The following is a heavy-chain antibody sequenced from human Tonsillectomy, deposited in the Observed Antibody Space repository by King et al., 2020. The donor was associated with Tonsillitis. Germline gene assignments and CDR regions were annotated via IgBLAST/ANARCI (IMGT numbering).Heavy chain of an antibody. J-gene: IGHJ6*02. CDR2: ISWNSGSI. Sequence: VQLVESGGGLVQPGRSLRLSCAASGFIFDDYAMHWVRQATGKGLEWVSGISWNSGSIAYVDSVKGRFTISRDNAKNSLYLQMNSLRAEDTALYYCAKDIGPNIFGYLGGYGMDVWGQGTTVTVSS. CDR3: AKDIGPNIFGYLGGYGMDV. V-gene: IGHV3-9*01. D-gene: IGHD5-12*01. CDR1: GFIFDDYA.